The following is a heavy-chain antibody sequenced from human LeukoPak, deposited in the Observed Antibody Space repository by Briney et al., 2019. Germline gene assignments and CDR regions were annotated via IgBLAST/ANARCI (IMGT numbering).Heavy chain of an antibody. CDR2: ISSSSSYI. V-gene: IGHV3-21*01. CDR3: ARESDSSGYNDY. Sequence: GGSLRLSCAASGFTFSSYSMNWVRQAPGKGLEWVSSISSSSSYIYYADSVKGRFTISRDNAKNPLYLQMNSLRAEDTAVYYCARESDSSGYNDYWGQGTLVTVSS. D-gene: IGHD3-22*01. J-gene: IGHJ4*02. CDR1: GFTFSSYS.